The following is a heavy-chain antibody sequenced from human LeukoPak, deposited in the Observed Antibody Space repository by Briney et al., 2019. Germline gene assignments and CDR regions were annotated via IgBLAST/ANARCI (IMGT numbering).Heavy chain of an antibody. D-gene: IGHD1-1*01. CDR3: VREGLERRTNFDY. V-gene: IGHV3-64D*06. CDR1: GFTFTSHV. CDR2: ISMNVQTT. J-gene: IGHJ4*02. Sequence: GGSLRLSCSASGFTFTSHVMDWVRQAPGKGMQCVSGISMNVQTTYYAGSVKGRFTISRDSSKNTVYLQMNSLTAEDTAVYYCVREGLERRTNFDYWGQGTLVSVSS.